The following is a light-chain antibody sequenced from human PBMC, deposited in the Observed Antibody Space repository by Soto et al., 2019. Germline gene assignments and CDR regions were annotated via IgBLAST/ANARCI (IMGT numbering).Light chain of an antibody. CDR3: QHYDFTSGLT. Sequence: DIQMTQSPSTLSASVGDRVTITCRASQSISSWLAWYQQRPGKAPNLLIHTASTLKSGVPSRFSGSGSGTEFTLTISRLQPDDFAVYYCQHYDFTSGLTFGGGTKVEI. CDR1: QSISSW. J-gene: IGKJ4*01. V-gene: IGKV1-5*03. CDR2: TAS.